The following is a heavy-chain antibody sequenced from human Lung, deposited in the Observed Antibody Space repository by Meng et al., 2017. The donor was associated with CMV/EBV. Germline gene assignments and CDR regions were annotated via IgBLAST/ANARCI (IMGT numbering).Heavy chain of an antibody. J-gene: IGHJ6*02. CDR2: INPITGAT. CDR1: GYTFTGYY. V-gene: IGHV1-2*02. CDR3: GRVVASAQLPPLDV. Sequence: SVKVSXXALGYTFTGYYVHWLRQAPGQGLEWMGWINPITGATKYAQKFQGRVTMTRDTSISTAYMDLSRLTSDDAAIYYCGRVVASAQLPPLDVWGQGTTVTVSS. D-gene: IGHD1-1*01.